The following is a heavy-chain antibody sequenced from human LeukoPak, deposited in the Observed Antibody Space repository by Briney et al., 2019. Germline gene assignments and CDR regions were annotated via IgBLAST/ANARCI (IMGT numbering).Heavy chain of an antibody. Sequence: GGSLRLSRAASGFTFSSYSMNWVRQAPGKGLEWVSSISSSSSYIYYADSVKGRFTISRDNAKNSLYLQMNSLRAEDTAVYYCARSQTEHYDFWSGSGALNWFDPWGQGTLVTVSS. D-gene: IGHD3-3*01. V-gene: IGHV3-21*01. CDR2: ISSSSSYI. J-gene: IGHJ5*02. CDR1: GFTFSSYS. CDR3: ARSQTEHYDFWSGSGALNWFDP.